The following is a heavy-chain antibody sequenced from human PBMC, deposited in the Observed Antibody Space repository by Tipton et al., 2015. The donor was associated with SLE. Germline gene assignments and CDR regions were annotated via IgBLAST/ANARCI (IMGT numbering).Heavy chain of an antibody. CDR3: ARESPDWDSDC. CDR1: GGSISSGTYF. Sequence: TLSLTCTVSGGSISSGTYFWNWIRQPAGKGLEWIGRADTSGTINYSPSLKTRVTMSVDTSKNHFSLNLRSVTAADTAVYYCARESPDWDSDCWGQGILVTVSS. J-gene: IGHJ1*01. CDR2: ADTSGTI. V-gene: IGHV4-61*02. D-gene: IGHD3-9*01.